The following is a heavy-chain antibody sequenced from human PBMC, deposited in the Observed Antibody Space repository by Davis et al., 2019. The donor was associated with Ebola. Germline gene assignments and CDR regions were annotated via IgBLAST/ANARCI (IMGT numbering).Heavy chain of an antibody. CDR1: GYTFKNSA. V-gene: IGHV1-18*01. CDR3: ARGHTYGRWDDWFDP. D-gene: IGHD5-18*01. CDR2: ISAYNGNT. Sequence: ASVKVSCKASGYTFKNSAISWVRQAPGQGLEWMGWISAYNGNTAYAQKFQDRVTMTIDTSINKAYMELDRLRSDDTAGFYCARGHTYGRWDDWFDPWGQGTLVTVSS. J-gene: IGHJ5*02.